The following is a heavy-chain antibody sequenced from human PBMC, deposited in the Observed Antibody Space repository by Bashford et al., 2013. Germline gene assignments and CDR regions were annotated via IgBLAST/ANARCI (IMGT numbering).Heavy chain of an antibody. V-gene: IGHV1-69*01. D-gene: IGHD2-21*02. CDR3: ARDQQAVVTASLDH. Sequence: WVRQAPGQGLEWLGGIIPISGATVYAQKFQGRVTLTADDSTSTLYMELSSLISDDTAVYYCARDQQAVVTASLDHWGQGSLVTVSS. CDR2: IIPISGAT. J-gene: IGHJ4*02.